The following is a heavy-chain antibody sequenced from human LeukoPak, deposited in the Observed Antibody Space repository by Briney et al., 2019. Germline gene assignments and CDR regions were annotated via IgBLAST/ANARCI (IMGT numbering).Heavy chain of an antibody. Sequence: SETLSLTCTVSGGSISSYYWSWIRQPAGKGLEWIGRIYTSGSTNYNPSLKSRVTMSVDTSKNQFSLKLSSVTAADTAVYYCARDAVVAYYYDSSGYYYVIAFDIWGQGTMVTVSS. CDR3: ARDAVVAYYYDSSGYYYVIAFDI. V-gene: IGHV4-4*07. J-gene: IGHJ3*02. CDR1: GGSISSYY. CDR2: IYTSGST. D-gene: IGHD3-22*01.